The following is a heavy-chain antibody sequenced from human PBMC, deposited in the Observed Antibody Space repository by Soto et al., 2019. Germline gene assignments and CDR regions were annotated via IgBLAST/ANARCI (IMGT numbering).Heavy chain of an antibody. Sequence: PSETLSLTCTVSGGSISSGGYYWSWIRQHPGKGLEWIGYIYYSGSTYYNPSLKSRVTISVDTSKNQFSLKLSSVTAADTAVYYCARGSWLGNPSRYFDYWGQGTLVTVSS. D-gene: IGHD3-9*01. CDR3: ARGSWLGNPSRYFDY. V-gene: IGHV4-31*03. CDR2: IYYSGST. J-gene: IGHJ4*02. CDR1: GGSISSGGYY.